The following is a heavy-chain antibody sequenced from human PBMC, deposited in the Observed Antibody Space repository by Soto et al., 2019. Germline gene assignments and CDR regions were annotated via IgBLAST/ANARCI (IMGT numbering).Heavy chain of an antibody. CDR2: IYATGTT. Sequence: SETLSLTFTVSGASISGFYWSWIRKSAVKGLEWIGRIYATGTTDYNPSLKSRVMMSVDTSKKQCSLKLRSVTAAETAVYYCVRDGTKTLRDWFDPWGQGISVTVSA. CDR1: GASISGFY. CDR3: VRDGTKTLRDWFDP. V-gene: IGHV4-4*07. J-gene: IGHJ5*02. D-gene: IGHD1-1*01.